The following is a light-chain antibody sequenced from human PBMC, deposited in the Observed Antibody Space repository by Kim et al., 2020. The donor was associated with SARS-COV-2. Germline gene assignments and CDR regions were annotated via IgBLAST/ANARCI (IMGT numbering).Light chain of an antibody. CDR3: HQYSGWPPYS. J-gene: IGKJ2*03. CDR1: QSVSSN. CDR2: GTS. Sequence: VSPGERATLSCRASQSVSSNLAWYQQKPGQAPRLLIYGTSTRATGIPVRFSGSGSGTEFTLTISSLQSEDFALYYCHQYSGWPPYSFGQGTKLEIK. V-gene: IGKV3-15*01.